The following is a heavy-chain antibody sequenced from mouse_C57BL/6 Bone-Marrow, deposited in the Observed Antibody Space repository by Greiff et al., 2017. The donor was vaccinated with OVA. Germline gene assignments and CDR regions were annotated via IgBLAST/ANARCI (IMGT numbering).Heavy chain of an antibody. CDR3: ARGCYYDCDGGAWFAY. CDR2: INSNNGGT. J-gene: IGHJ3*01. CDR1: GYTFTDYN. V-gene: IGHV1-18*01. D-gene: IGHD2-4*01. Sequence: VQLQQSGPELAKPGASVKIPCKASGYTFTDYNMDWVKQSHGKSLEWIGDINSNNGGTIYNQKFKGKATLTVDKSSSTAYMELRSLTSEDTAVYYCARGCYYDCDGGAWFAYWGQGTLVTVSA.